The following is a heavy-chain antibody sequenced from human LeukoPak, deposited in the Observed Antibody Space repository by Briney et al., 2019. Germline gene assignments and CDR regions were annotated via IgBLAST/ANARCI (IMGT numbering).Heavy chain of an antibody. CDR2: IYSSGST. D-gene: IGHD6-25*01. Sequence: PSETLSLTCTVSGVSISSYYWGWIRQPPGKGLEWIGSIYSSGSTYYNSSLKSRVTISIDTSKNQVSLKMSSVTAADTAVYYCAKSGGYGLIDYWGQGTLVTVSS. J-gene: IGHJ4*01. V-gene: IGHV4-59*05. CDR1: GVSISSYY. CDR3: AKSGGYGLIDY.